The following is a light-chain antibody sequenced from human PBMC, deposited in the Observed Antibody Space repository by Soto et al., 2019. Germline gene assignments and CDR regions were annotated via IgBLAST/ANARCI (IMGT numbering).Light chain of an antibody. V-gene: IGLV2-8*01. CDR2: EVT. CDR1: GGDIGRYDF. J-gene: IGLJ1*01. CDR3: CSYAGSNVFV. Sequence: QLVLTQPPSASGSPGQSVTISCSGTGGDIGRYDFVSWYQQHPDKAPQLIIYEVTKRPSGVSNRFSGSKSGNTASLTISGLQAEDEGDYHCCSYAGSNVFVFGTGTKLTVL.